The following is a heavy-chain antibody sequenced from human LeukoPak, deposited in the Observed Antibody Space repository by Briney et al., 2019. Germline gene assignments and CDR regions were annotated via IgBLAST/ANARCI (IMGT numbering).Heavy chain of an antibody. CDR3: ARDPLVRATPYNWFDP. CDR2: INPNSGGT. J-gene: IGHJ5*02. D-gene: IGHD1-26*01. V-gene: IGHV1-2*02. CDR1: GYTFTGYY. Sequence: ASVKVSCKASGYTFTGYYMHWVRQAPGQGLEWMGWINPNSGGTNYAQKFQGRVTITRDTSISTAYMELSRLRSDDTAVYYCARDPLVRATPYNWFDPWGQGTLVTVSS.